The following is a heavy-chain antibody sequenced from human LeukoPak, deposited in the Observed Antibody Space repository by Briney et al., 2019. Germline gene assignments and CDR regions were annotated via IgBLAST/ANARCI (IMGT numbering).Heavy chain of an antibody. CDR1: GGSISSGGYY. J-gene: IGHJ3*02. D-gene: IGHD4-23*01. V-gene: IGHV4-31*03. CDR2: IYYSGST. Sequence: SETLSLTCTVSGGSISSGGYYWSWIRQHPGKGMEWIGYIYYSGSTYYNPSLKSRVTISVDTSKNQFSLKLSSVTAADTAVYYCARDYGGNGDDAFDIWGQGTMVTVSS. CDR3: ARDYGGNGDDAFDI.